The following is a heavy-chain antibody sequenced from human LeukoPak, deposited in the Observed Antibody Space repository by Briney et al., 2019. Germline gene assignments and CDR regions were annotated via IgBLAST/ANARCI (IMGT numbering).Heavy chain of an antibody. J-gene: IGHJ6*03. CDR1: GFTFSSYA. CDR2: ISGSGGST. V-gene: IGHV3-23*01. CDR3: AKEGSGSGSAKYMDV. Sequence: PGGSLRLSCAASGFTFSSYAMSWVRQAPGKGLEWVSPISGSGGSTYYADSVKGRFTISRDNSKNTLFLQMNSLRAEDTAVYYCAKEGSGSGSAKYMDVWGKGTTVTLSS. D-gene: IGHD3-10*01.